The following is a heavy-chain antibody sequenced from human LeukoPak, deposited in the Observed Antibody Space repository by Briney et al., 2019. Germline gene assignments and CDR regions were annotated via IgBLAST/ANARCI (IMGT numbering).Heavy chain of an antibody. CDR1: GFTFSSYA. Sequence: GGSLRLSCAASGFTFSSYAMHWVRQAPGKGLEWVAVISYDGSNKYYADSVKGRFTISRDNSKNTLYLQMNSLRAEDTAVYYCAKRGSSSSYYFDYWGQGTLVTVSS. CDR3: AKRGSSSSYYFDY. V-gene: IGHV3-30*18. D-gene: IGHD6-13*01. J-gene: IGHJ4*02. CDR2: ISYDGSNK.